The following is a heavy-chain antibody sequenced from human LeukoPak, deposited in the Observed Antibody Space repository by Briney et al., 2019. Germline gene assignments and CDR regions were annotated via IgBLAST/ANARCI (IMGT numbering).Heavy chain of an antibody. J-gene: IGHJ4*02. CDR2: ISYDGSNK. V-gene: IGHV3-30*18. D-gene: IGHD2-2*02. CDR1: GFTSSSYG. CDR3: AEDESNTSPFDY. Sequence: GGSLRLSCAASGFTSSSYGMHWVRQDPGKGLEWVAVISYDGSNKYYADSVKGRFTISRDNSKNTLYLQMNSLRAEDTAVYYCAEDESNTSPFDYWGQGTLVTVSS.